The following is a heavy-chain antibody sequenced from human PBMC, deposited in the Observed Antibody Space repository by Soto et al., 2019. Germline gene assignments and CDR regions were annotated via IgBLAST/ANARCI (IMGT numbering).Heavy chain of an antibody. CDR3: ARDSSDAFDI. Sequence: EVQLVESGGGLVKPGGSLRLSCAASGFTFSSYSMNWVRQAPGKGLEWVSTISSRSSYIYYADSVKGRFTISRDNAKNSLYLQMNSLRAEDTAVYYCARDSSDAFDIWGQGTMVTVSS. CDR2: ISSRSSYI. CDR1: GFTFSSYS. J-gene: IGHJ3*02. V-gene: IGHV3-21*01. D-gene: IGHD2-2*01.